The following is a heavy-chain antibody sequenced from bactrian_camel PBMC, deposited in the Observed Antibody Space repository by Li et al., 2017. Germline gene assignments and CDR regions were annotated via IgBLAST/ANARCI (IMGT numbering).Heavy chain of an antibody. J-gene: IGHJ4*01. D-gene: IGHD3*01. CDR3: AAGTRIIVGDYCDGITD. Sequence: HVQLVESGGSSVQLGGSLRLSCTASGGTFDHSDMAWYRRASGDECKLVSRIRSDGRAHYADSVKGRFTISQDSVKNTVYLQMNNLKIEDTAVYYCAAGTRIIVGDYCDGITDWGQGTQVTVS. CDR2: IRSDGRA. CDR1: GGTFDHSD. V-gene: IGHV3S53*01.